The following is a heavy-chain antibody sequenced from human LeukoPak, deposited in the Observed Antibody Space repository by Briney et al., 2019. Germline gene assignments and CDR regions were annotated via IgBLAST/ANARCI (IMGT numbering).Heavy chain of an antibody. D-gene: IGHD6-6*01. CDR1: GCSISTYY. CDR2: IYYSGNT. J-gene: IGHJ6*03. V-gene: IGHV4-59*01. Sequence: SETLSLTCTASGCSISTYYWRWIRQPPGKGLEWIGLIYYSGNTNYNPSPMRGGTIAVDTSKIQFSLLLSSVTAEDTTVYYYSKDPPGIAAVSPPYHCFYTYVWGKGTTVTVSS. CDR3: SKDPPGIAAVSPPYHCFYTYV.